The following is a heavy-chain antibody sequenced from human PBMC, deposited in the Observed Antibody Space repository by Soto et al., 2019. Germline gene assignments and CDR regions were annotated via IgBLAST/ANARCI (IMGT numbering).Heavy chain of an antibody. Sequence: PSETLSLTCTVSGGSISSSSYYWGWIRQPPGKGLEWIGSIYYSGSTYYNPSLKSRVTISVDTSKNQFSLKLSSVTAADTAVYYCARHVSHDFRSGAGGMDVWGQGTTVTVSS. V-gene: IGHV4-39*01. CDR1: GGSISSSSYY. D-gene: IGHD3-3*01. J-gene: IGHJ6*02. CDR2: IYYSGST. CDR3: ARHVSHDFRSGAGGMDV.